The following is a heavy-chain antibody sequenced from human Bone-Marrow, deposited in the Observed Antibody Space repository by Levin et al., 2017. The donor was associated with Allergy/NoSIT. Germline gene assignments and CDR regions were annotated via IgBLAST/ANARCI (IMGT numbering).Heavy chain of an antibody. D-gene: IGHD5-18*01. Sequence: AGGSLRLSCAASGFTFSNAWMNWVRQAPGKGLEWVGRIKSKTDGGTTDYAAPVKGRFTISRDDSKNTLYLQMNSLKTEDTAVYYCTTSGYSYGYQFVDYWGQGTLVTVSS. V-gene: IGHV3-15*07. CDR1: GFTFSNAW. J-gene: IGHJ4*02. CDR3: TTSGYSYGYQFVDY. CDR2: IKSKTDGGTT.